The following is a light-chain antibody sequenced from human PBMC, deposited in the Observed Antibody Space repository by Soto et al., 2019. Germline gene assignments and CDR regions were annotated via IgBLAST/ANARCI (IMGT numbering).Light chain of an antibody. CDR1: SGHSSYI. V-gene: IGLV4-60*02. CDR2: LEGSGSY. CDR3: ETWDSNTYTV. Sequence: QLVLTQSSSASASLGSSVKLTCTLSSGHSSYIIAWHQQQPGKAPRYLMKLEGSGSYNKGSGVPDRFSGSSSGADLYLTISNLQFEDEADYYCETWDSNTYTVFGGGTKLTVL. J-gene: IGLJ3*02.